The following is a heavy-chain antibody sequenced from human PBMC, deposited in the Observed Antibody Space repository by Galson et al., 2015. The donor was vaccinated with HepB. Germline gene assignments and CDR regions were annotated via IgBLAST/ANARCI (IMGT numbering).Heavy chain of an antibody. CDR2: ISYDGSDK. CDR1: GFPFSNYV. V-gene: IGHV3-30*03. J-gene: IGHJ6*02. CDR3: ASFRIAAAGTKNYYFGVDV. Sequence: SLRLSCAASGFPFSNYVIHWVRQAPGKGLEWVALISYDGSDKYYSDSVKGRFTISRDNSKNAVYLQMNRLRGEDTAVYYCASFRIAAAGTKNYYFGVDVWGQGTTVTVSS. D-gene: IGHD6-25*01.